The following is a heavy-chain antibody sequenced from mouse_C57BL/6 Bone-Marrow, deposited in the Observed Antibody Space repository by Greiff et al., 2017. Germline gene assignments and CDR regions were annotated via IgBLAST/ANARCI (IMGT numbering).Heavy chain of an antibody. CDR2: ISPTSGRT. J-gene: IGHJ2*01. Sequence: VQLQQPGAELVKPGASVKMSCKASGYTFTSYWITWVKQRLGQGLEWIGDISPTSGRTNYNEKFKSKAILTVDDSSNTAYMQLSSLTSEDSAVFYCGRSGSRGRSFGYCCQGTTLTVSS. V-gene: IGHV1-55*01. D-gene: IGHD3-1*01. CDR1: GYTFTSYW. CDR3: GRSGSRGRSFGY.